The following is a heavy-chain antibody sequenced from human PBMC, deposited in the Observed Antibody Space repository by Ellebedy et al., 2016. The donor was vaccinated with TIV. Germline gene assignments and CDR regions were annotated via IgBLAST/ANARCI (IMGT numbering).Heavy chain of an antibody. V-gene: IGHV3-30*18. D-gene: IGHD3-10*01. CDR1: GFTFSSYG. CDR2: ISYDGSNK. CDR3: AKTQGLYYYGSGSYYSPDY. J-gene: IGHJ4*02. Sequence: GESLKISXAASGFTFSSYGMHWVRQAPGKGLEWVAVISYDGSNKYYADSVKGRFTISRDNSKNTLYLQMNSLRAEDTAVYYCAKTQGLYYYGSGSYYSPDYWGQGTLVTVSS.